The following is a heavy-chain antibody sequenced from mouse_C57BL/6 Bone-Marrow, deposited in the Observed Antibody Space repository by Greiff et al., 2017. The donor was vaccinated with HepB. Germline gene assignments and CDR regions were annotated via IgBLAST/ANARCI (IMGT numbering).Heavy chain of an antibody. CDR3: TTDYYGSSWGY. Sequence: VQLQQPEAELVMPGASVKLSCTASGFNIKDYYMHWVKQRPEQGLEWIGRIDPEDGDTEYAPKFQGKATMTADTSSNTAYLQLSSLTSEDTAVYYCTTDYYGSSWGYWGQGTTLTVSS. CDR1: GFNIKDYY. CDR2: IDPEDGDT. J-gene: IGHJ2*01. V-gene: IGHV14-1*01. D-gene: IGHD1-1*01.